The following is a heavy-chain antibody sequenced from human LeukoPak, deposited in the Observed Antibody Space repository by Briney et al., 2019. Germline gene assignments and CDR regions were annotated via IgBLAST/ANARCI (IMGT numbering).Heavy chain of an antibody. Sequence: PGGSLRLSCAASGFTFTSYGMHWVRQAPGKGLEWVAFIQFDGSNKYYADSVEGRFTISRDNSKNTLYLQMNSLRAEDTAVYYCARDRKSAAYAEYFQHWGQGTLVTVSS. CDR2: IQFDGSNK. CDR1: GFTFTSYG. J-gene: IGHJ1*01. V-gene: IGHV3-30*02. D-gene: IGHD2-2*01. CDR3: ARDRKSAAYAEYFQH.